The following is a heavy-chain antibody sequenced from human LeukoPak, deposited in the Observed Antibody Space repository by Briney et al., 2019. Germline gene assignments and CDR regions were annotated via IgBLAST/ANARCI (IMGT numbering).Heavy chain of an antibody. J-gene: IGHJ4*02. CDR1: GGTFSSYA. D-gene: IGHD1-26*01. V-gene: IGHV1-69*06. CDR3: ARFISGGSYYGY. CDR2: IIPIFGTA. Sequence: SVKVSCKASGGTFSSYAISWVRQAPGQGLEWMGGIIPIFGTANYAQKFQGRVTITADKSTSTAYMELSSLRSEDTAVYYCARFISGGSYYGYWGQGTLVTVSS.